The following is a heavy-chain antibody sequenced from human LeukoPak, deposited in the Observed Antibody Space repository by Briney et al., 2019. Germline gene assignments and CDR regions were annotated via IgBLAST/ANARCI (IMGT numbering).Heavy chain of an antibody. CDR2: INPSGGST. CDR1: GYTFTSYG. CDR3: ARTLGAFDI. Sequence: GASVKVSCKASGYTFTSYGISWVRQAPGQGLEWMGIINPSGGSTSYAQKFQGRVTMTRDTSTSTVYMELSSLRSEDTAVYYCARTLGAFDIWGQGTMVTVSS. V-gene: IGHV1-46*01. J-gene: IGHJ3*02.